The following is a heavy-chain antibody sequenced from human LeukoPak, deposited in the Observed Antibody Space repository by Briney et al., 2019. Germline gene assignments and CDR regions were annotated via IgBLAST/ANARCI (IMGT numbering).Heavy chain of an antibody. J-gene: IGHJ3*02. V-gene: IGHV4-39*07. CDR3: ARSGPAAGRPDAFDI. D-gene: IGHD2-2*01. Sequence: PSETLSLTCTLSGGSVSSSSFYWGWIRQPPGKGLECIGTIYYSGITYYSSSLKSRVTISVDTSKNQFSLKLSSVTAADTAVYFCARSGPAAGRPDAFDIWGQGTLVTASS. CDR2: IYYSGIT. CDR1: GGSVSSSSFY.